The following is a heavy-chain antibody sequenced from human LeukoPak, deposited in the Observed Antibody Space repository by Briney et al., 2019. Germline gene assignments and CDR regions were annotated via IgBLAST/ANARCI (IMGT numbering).Heavy chain of an antibody. J-gene: IGHJ4*02. Sequence: PSETLSLTCAVSGYSISSGYYWGWIQQPPGKGLEWIGSIYHSGSTYYNPSLKSRVTISVDTSKNQFSLKLSSVTAADTAVYYCARVGYGSGSPDRFDYWGQGTLVTVSS. CDR1: GYSISSGYY. CDR3: ARVGYGSGSPDRFDY. D-gene: IGHD3-10*01. CDR2: IYHSGST. V-gene: IGHV4-38-2*01.